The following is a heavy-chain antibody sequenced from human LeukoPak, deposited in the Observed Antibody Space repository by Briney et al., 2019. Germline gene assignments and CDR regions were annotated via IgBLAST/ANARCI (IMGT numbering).Heavy chain of an antibody. J-gene: IGHJ4*02. V-gene: IGHV4-34*01. D-gene: IGHD2-2*01. CDR3: ARGPIVVVVFDY. Sequence: KPSETLSLTCAVYGGSFSGYYWSWIRQPPGKGLEWIGETNHSGSTNYNPSLKSRVTISVDTSKNQFSLKLSSVTAADTAVYYCARGPIVVVVFDYWGQGTLVTVSS. CDR2: TNHSGST. CDR1: GGSFSGYY.